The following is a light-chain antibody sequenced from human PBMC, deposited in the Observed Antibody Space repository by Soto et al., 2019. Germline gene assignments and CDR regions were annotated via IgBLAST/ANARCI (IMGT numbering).Light chain of an antibody. CDR2: AAS. J-gene: IGKJ1*01. V-gene: IGKV1-12*01. CDR1: QGISSS. Sequence: DIQMAQSPSSVSASVGDRVTITCRASQGISSSLAWYQQRPGKAPKLLIYAASNLQNEVLSRFSGSGSGTDFTLTISSLQPEDFATYYCQQAKNFPWTFGQGTRVEIK. CDR3: QQAKNFPWT.